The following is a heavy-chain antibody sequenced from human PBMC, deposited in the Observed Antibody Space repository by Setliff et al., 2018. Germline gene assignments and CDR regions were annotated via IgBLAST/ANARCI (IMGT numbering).Heavy chain of an antibody. J-gene: IGHJ6*03. D-gene: IGHD3-3*01. CDR3: ARMSGFQYMDV. CDR1: GDSISSRPFY. CDR2: IYTSWST. Sequence: SETLSLTCTVSGDSISSRPFYWGWFRQPAGKELEWIGQIYTSWSTIYNPSLKSRVTILLDTSKNQFSLTLTSVTAADTAVYYCARMSGFQYMDVWGKGTTVTVS. V-gene: IGHV4-61*09.